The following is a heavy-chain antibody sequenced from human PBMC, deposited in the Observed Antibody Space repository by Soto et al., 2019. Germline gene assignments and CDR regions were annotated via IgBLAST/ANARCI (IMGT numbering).Heavy chain of an antibody. CDR1: GGSISSGGYY. J-gene: IGHJ5*02. Sequence: SETLSLTCTVSGGSISSGGYYWSWIRQHPGKGLEWIGYIYYSGSTYYNPSLKSRVTISVDTSKNQFSLKLSSVTAADTAVYYCARAIVATIEAGHTQDWFDPWGQGTLVTVSS. CDR3: ARAIVATIEAGHTQDWFDP. V-gene: IGHV4-31*03. CDR2: IYYSGST. D-gene: IGHD5-12*01.